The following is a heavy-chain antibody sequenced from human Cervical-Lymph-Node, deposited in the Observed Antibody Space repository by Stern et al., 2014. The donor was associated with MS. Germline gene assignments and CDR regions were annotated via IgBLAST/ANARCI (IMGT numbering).Heavy chain of an antibody. J-gene: IGHJ4*02. V-gene: IGHV3-15*01. CDR1: GFNFNNVW. D-gene: IGHD1-7*01. CDR3: TTGTTGPRNY. CDR2: IKSNADGGTV. Sequence: EVQLVESGGGLVKPGESLRLSCAASGFNFNNVWMSWVRQAPGKGLEWVGRIKSNADGGTVDYVAPVKGRFTISRDDSRNTVSLQMNSLKTEDTAVYYCTTGTTGPRNYWGQGTLVTVSS.